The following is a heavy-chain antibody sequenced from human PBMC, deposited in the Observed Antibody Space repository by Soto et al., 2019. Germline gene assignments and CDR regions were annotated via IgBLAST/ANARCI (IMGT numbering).Heavy chain of an antibody. V-gene: IGHV4-39*01. Sequence: SETLSLTCTVSGGSISSSSYYWGWIRQPPGKGLEWIGSIYYSGSTYYNPSLKSRVTISVDTSKNQFSLKLSSVTAADTAVYYCARYYDFWSGYYAIDYWGQGTLVTVSS. CDR1: GGSISSSSYY. CDR3: ARYYDFWSGYYAIDY. CDR2: IYYSGST. D-gene: IGHD3-3*01. J-gene: IGHJ4*02.